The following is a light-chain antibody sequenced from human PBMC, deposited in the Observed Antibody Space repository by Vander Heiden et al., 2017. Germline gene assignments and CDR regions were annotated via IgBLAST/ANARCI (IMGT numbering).Light chain of an antibody. J-gene: IGKJ2*01. CDR1: QSVLYSSNNKNY. CDR3: QQDDSTLNT. Sequence: DIVMTQSPDSLAVSLGERATINCKSSQSVLYSSNNKNYLAWYQQKPRQPPKLLIYWASTRESGVPDRFSGSGSGTDFTLSISSLQAEDVAVYYCQQDDSTLNTFGPGTKMEIK. V-gene: IGKV4-1*01. CDR2: WAS.